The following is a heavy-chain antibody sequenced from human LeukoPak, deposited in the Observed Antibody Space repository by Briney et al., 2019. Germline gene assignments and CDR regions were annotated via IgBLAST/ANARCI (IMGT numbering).Heavy chain of an antibody. CDR1: GFTFSSFG. CDR3: ARAVVVDP. J-gene: IGHJ5*02. CDR2: IWSDGSNQ. Sequence: GRSLRLSCAASGFTFSSFGIHWVRQAPGKGLEWVAVIWSDGSNQYYADSVKGRFTISRDNAKNSLYLQMNSLRAEDTAVYYCARAVVVDPWGQGTLVTVSS. D-gene: IGHD3-22*01. V-gene: IGHV3-33*01.